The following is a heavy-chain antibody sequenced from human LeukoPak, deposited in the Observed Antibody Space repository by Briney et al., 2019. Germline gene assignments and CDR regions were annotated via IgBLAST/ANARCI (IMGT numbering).Heavy chain of an antibody. D-gene: IGHD6-19*01. CDR3: ARFSSGWHRDY. CDR2: IYYSGST. Sequence: SETLSLTCTVSGGSISSSSYYWGGIRQPPGKGLEWIGSIYYSGSTYYNPSLKSRVTISVDTSKNQFSLKLSSVTAADTAVYYCARFSSGWHRDYWGQGTLVTVSS. J-gene: IGHJ4*02. CDR1: GGSISSSSYY. V-gene: IGHV4-39*01.